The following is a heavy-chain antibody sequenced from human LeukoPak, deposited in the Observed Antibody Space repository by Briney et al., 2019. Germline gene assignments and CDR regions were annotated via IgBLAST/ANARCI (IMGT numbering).Heavy chain of an antibody. CDR2: ISGSNSYI. J-gene: IGHJ3*02. D-gene: IGHD3-10*01. V-gene: IGHV3-21*01. CDR1: GFTFSSYT. Sequence: GGSLRLSCAASGFTFSSYTMHWIRQAPGKGLEWVSSISGSNSYIFYADSVKGRFPVSRDNAKDSLYLQMNSLRAEDTAVYYCARGPLLLWFGELLRKGDAFDIWGQGTMVTVSS. CDR3: ARGPLLLWFGELLRKGDAFDI.